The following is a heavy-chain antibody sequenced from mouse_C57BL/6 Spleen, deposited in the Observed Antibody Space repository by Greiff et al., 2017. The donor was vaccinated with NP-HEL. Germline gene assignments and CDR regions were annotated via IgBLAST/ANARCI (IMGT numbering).Heavy chain of an antibody. Sequence: QVQLQQSGAELARPGASVKLSCKASGYTFTSYGISWVKQRTGQGLEWIGEIYPRSGNTYYNEKFKGKATLTADKSSSTAYMELRSLTSEDSAVYFCAREELRRPYFDYWGQGTTLTVSS. V-gene: IGHV1-81*01. D-gene: IGHD3-2*02. CDR3: AREELRRPYFDY. J-gene: IGHJ2*01. CDR2: IYPRSGNT. CDR1: GYTFTSYG.